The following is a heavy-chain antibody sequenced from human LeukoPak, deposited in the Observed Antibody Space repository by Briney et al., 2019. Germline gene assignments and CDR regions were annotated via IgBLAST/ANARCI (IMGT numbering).Heavy chain of an antibody. CDR1: GYTFTSYG. D-gene: IGHD3-22*01. V-gene: IGHV1-18*01. CDR2: ISAYNGNT. J-gene: IGHJ3*02. CDR3: ARTLHYYDSTGYSPDAFDI. Sequence: ASVKVSCKASGYTFTSYGISWVRQAPGQGLEWMGWISAYNGNTNYAQKLQGRVTMTTDTSTSTAYMELTSLRSDDTAVYCCARTLHYYDSTGYSPDAFDIWGQGTMVTVSS.